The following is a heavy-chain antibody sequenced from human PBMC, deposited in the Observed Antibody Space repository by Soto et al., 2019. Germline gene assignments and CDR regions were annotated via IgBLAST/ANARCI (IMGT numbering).Heavy chain of an antibody. CDR2: INAGNGNT. CDR1: GYTFTSYA. V-gene: IGHV1-3*01. CDR3: ARGLNGYLHYFDY. D-gene: IGHD5-18*01. Sequence: QVQLVQSGAEVKKPGASVKVSCKASGYTFTSYAMHWVRQAPGQRLEWMGWINAGNGNTKYSQKFQGRVTIIRDTSASTAYMELSILRSEDTAVYFCARGLNGYLHYFDYWGQGTLVTVSS. J-gene: IGHJ4*02.